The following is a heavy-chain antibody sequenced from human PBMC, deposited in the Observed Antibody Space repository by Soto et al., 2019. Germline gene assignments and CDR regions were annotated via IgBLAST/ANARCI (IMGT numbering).Heavy chain of an antibody. CDR1: GYNFMPYG. V-gene: IGHV1-18*04. CDR2: ISPWKGNT. Sequence: VALVKVSCKASGYNFMPYGVNWVRQAPGQGLGWMGWISPWKGNTNYAQSFQGRVTMTTDTSTSTAYMELRSLTSDDTAVYYCARDLDPSGSYYTDYWGPGTLVTVS. D-gene: IGHD3-10*01. J-gene: IGHJ4*02. CDR3: ARDLDPSGSYYTDY.